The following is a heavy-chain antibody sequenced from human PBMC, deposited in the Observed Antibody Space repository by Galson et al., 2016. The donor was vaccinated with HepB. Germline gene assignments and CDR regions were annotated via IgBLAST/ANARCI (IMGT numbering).Heavy chain of an antibody. V-gene: IGHV1-46*01. Sequence: SVKVSCEASGYTFTRFHMQWVRQAPGQGLEWMGVIYTGGGGTNYTQKFQGRVTMTRDTSTSTVYMELSSLRSEDTAVYYCARGGPLPYGESVRNYGLDVWRQGTPVTVSS. D-gene: IGHD4-17*01. J-gene: IGHJ6*02. CDR1: GYTFTRFH. CDR2: IYTGGGGT. CDR3: ARGGPLPYGESVRNYGLDV.